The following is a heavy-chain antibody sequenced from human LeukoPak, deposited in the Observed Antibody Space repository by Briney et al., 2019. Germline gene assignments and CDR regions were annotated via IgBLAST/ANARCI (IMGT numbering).Heavy chain of an antibody. Sequence: ASVKVSCKASGYTFTSYDINWVRQATGQGLEWMGWMNPNSGNTGYAQKFQGRVTMTRNTSISTAYMELSSLRYEDTAVYYCARGDSDILTGYYNVWFRAYYYYGMDVWGQGTTVTVSS. CDR1: GYTFTSYD. CDR2: MNPNSGNT. CDR3: ARGDSDILTGYYNVWFRAYYYYGMDV. V-gene: IGHV1-8*01. D-gene: IGHD3-9*01. J-gene: IGHJ6*02.